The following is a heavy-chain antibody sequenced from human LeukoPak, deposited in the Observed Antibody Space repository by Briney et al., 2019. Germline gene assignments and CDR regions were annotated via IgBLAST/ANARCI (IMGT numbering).Heavy chain of an antibody. D-gene: IGHD3-22*01. CDR1: GFTFSSYG. CDR2: IWYDGSNK. V-gene: IGHV3-33*01. Sequence: GGSLRLSCAASGFTFSSYGMHWVRQAPGKGLEWVAVIWYDGSNKYYADSVKGRFTISRDNSKNTLYLQMNSLRAEDTAVYYCGREVDYDSRWRLEVGFDYGGQETLVTVPS. CDR3: GREVDYDSRWRLEVGFDY. J-gene: IGHJ4*02.